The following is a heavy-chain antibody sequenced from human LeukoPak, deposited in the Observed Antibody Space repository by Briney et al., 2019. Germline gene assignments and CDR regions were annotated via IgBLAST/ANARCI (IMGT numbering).Heavy chain of an antibody. CDR1: GHSITSGHY. CDR2: IDHGGAT. CDR3: ARDSGHWDIDC. V-gene: IGHV4-38-2*02. J-gene: IGHJ4*02. D-gene: IGHD1/OR15-1a*01. Sequence: SETLSLTCTVSGHSITSGHYWGWVRPPPGKGLEWIGSIDHGGATHYNPSPQSRLTISRDTSNNHSSLRLTSVTAAATAVYYCARDSGHWDIDCSGRGTLVSASS.